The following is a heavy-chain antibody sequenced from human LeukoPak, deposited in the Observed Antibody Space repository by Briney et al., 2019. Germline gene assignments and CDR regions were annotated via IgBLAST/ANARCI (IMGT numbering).Heavy chain of an antibody. D-gene: IGHD1-26*01. CDR2: ISSSSSTI. CDR1: GFTFSSYS. CDR3: ARDLSGRYSRLDY. Sequence: GGSLRLSCAASGFTFSSYSMNWVRQAPGKWLEWVSYISSSSSTIYYADSVKGRFTISRDNAKNSLYLQMNSLRAEDTAVYYCARDLSGRYSRLDYWGQGTLVTVSS. J-gene: IGHJ4*02. V-gene: IGHV3-48*01.